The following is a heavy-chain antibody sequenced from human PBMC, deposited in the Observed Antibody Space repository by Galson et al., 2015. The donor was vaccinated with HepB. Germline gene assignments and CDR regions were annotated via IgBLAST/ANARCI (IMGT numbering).Heavy chain of an antibody. J-gene: IGHJ2*01. CDR2: IYYSGST. Sequence: TLSLTCTVSGGSISSGGYYWSWIRQHPGKGLEWIGYIYYSGSTYYNPSLKSRVTISVDTSKNQFSLKLSSVTAADTAVYYCARDPAAGYFDLWGRGTLVTVSS. D-gene: IGHD6-25*01. V-gene: IGHV4-31*03. CDR3: ARDPAAGYFDL. CDR1: GGSISSGGYY.